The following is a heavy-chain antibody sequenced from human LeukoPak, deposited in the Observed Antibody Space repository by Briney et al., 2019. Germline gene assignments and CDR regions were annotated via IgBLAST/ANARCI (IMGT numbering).Heavy chain of an antibody. CDR1: GGSFSGYY. D-gene: IGHD6-19*01. Sequence: SETLSLTCAVYGGSFSGYYWSWIRQPPGKGLEWIGEINHSGSTNYNPSLKSRVTISVDTSKNQFSLKLSSVTAADTAVYYCARGPRIAVAGRRFDYWGQGTLVTVSS. V-gene: IGHV4-34*01. J-gene: IGHJ4*02. CDR2: INHSGST. CDR3: ARGPRIAVAGRRFDY.